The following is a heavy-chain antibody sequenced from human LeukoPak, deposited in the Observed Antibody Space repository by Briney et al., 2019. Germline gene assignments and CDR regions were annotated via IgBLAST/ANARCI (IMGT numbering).Heavy chain of an antibody. Sequence: TGGSLRLSCAAPGFTFSSYGMHWVRQAPGKGLEWVAVIWYDGSNKYYADSVKGRFTISRDNSKNTLYLQMNSLRAEDTAVYYCARDQYSSGWYFDYWGQGTLVTVSS. J-gene: IGHJ4*02. CDR1: GFTFSSYG. D-gene: IGHD6-19*01. V-gene: IGHV3-33*01. CDR2: IWYDGSNK. CDR3: ARDQYSSGWYFDY.